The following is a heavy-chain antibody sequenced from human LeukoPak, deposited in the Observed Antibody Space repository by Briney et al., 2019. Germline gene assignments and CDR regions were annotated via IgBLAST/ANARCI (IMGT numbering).Heavy chain of an antibody. CDR3: AKDMAAYYYASGNIDY. CDR1: AFTFSDYY. V-gene: IGHV3-11*01. CDR2: ISSSGSTI. Sequence: GGSLRLSCAASAFTFSDYYMSWIRQAPGKGLEWISYISSSGSTIYYADSVKGRFTISRDNSKNSLYLQMNSLRAEDTALYYCAKDMAAYYYASGNIDYWGQGTLVTVSS. J-gene: IGHJ4*02. D-gene: IGHD3-10*01.